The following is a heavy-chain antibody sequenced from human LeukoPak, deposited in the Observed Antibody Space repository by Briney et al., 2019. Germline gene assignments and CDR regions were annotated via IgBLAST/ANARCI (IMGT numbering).Heavy chain of an antibody. CDR2: MNPNSGKS. V-gene: IGHV1-8*01. Sequence: GASVKVSCKASGYTFTSYDINWVRQAPGQGLEWMGWMNPNSGKSGYARKFQGRVTMTRNTSISTAYMELSSLRSEDTAVYYCARVADSSGWSFWFDPWGQGTLVTVSS. J-gene: IGHJ5*02. CDR1: GYTFTSYD. CDR3: ARVADSSGWSFWFDP. D-gene: IGHD6-19*01.